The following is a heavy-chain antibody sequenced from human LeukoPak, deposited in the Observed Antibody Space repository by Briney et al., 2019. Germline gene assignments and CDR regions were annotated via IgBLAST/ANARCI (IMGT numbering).Heavy chain of an antibody. CDR1: GGSISSYC. V-gene: IGHV4-59*08. CDR3: ARHVRTVGWFDP. Sequence: SETLSLTCTVSGGSISSYCWSWIRQPPGKGLEWIGYIYYSGSTNYNPSLKSRVTTSVDTSKNQFSLKLSSVTAADTAVYYCARHVRTVGWFDPWGQGTLVTVSS. CDR2: IYYSGST. D-gene: IGHD4-17*01. J-gene: IGHJ5*02.